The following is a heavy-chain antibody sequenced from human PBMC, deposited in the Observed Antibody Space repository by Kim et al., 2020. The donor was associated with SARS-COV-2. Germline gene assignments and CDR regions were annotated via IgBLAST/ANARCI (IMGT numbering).Heavy chain of an antibody. CDR3: ERSRLLQWGSTSYSGLDV. Sequence: GGSLRLSCVASGFTLSSYEVNWVRLAPGKGLEWVSYITQSGSTAYADSVRGRFTISRDNAKDSLYLQLNSLRVEDTAVYYCERSRLLQWGSTSYSGLDVWGQGTAVTVSS. J-gene: IGHJ6*02. D-gene: IGHD3-16*01. CDR1: GFTLSSYE. CDR2: ITQSGST. V-gene: IGHV3-48*03.